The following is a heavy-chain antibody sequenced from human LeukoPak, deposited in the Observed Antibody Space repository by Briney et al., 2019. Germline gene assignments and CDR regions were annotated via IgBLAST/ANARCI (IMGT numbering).Heavy chain of an antibody. CDR3: ARDSGSSGWYLVDY. V-gene: IGHV4-4*07. CDR2: IYTSGST. CDR1: GGSISSYY. Sequence: SETLPLTCTVSGGSISSYYWSWIRQPAGKGLEWIGRIYTSGSTNYNPSLKSRVTMSVDTSKNQFSLKLSSVTAADTAVYYCARDSGSSGWYLVDYWGQGTLVTVSS. D-gene: IGHD6-19*01. J-gene: IGHJ4*02.